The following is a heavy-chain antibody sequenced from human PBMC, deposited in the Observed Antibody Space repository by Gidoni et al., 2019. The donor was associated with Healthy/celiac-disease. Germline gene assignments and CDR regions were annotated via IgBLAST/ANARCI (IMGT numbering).Heavy chain of an antibody. CDR3: ARIRGIVGVTGAFDI. CDR2: IDWDDDK. D-gene: IGHD1-26*01. J-gene: IGHJ3*02. V-gene: IGHV2-70*01. Sequence: QVTLRESGPALVKPTQTLTLTCPFSGFSLSTSGMCVCWIRQPPGKALEWLALIDWDDDKYYSTSLKTRLTISKDTSKNQVVLTMTNMDPVDTATYYCARIRGIVGVTGAFDIWGQGTMVTISS. CDR1: GFSLSTSGMC.